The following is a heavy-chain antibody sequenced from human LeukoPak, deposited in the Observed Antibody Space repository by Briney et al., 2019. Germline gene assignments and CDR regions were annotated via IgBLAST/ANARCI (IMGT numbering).Heavy chain of an antibody. CDR3: ASRTWSKAGALFDY. Sequence: ASVKVSCKASGGTFSSYAISWVRQAPGQGLEWMGGIIPIFGTANYAQKFQGRVTITTGESTSTAYMELSSLRSEDTAVYYCASRTWSKAGALFDYWGQGTLVTVSS. CDR2: IIPIFGTA. J-gene: IGHJ4*02. V-gene: IGHV1-69*05. CDR1: GGTFSSYA. D-gene: IGHD1-26*01.